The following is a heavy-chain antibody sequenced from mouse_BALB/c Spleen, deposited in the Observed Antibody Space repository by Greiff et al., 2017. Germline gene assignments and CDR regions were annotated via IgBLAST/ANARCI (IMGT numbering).Heavy chain of an antibody. D-gene: IGHD2-14*01. J-gene: IGHJ2*01. V-gene: IGHV1S81*02. CDR1: GYTFTSYW. CDR2: INPSNGRT. CDR3: ARSDRYDTWDFDY. Sequence: VQLQQSGAELVKPGASVKLSCKASGYTFTSYWMHWVKQRPGQGLEWIGEINPSNGRTNYNEKFKSKATLTVDKSSSTAYMQLSSLTSEDSAVYYCARSDRYDTWDFDYWGQGTTLTVSS.